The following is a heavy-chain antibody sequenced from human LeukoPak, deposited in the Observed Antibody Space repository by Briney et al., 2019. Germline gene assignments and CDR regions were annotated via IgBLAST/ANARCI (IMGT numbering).Heavy chain of an antibody. Sequence: GGSLRLSCAASGFTFSSYAMAWVRQAPGKRLEWVSAISGGGSGTYYADSVKGRFTISRVNSKNTLYLQVNSLRAEDTAVYYCARANYQFDYWGQGTLVTVSS. J-gene: IGHJ4*02. CDR1: GFTFSSYA. CDR3: ARANYQFDY. D-gene: IGHD1-7*01. CDR2: ISGGGSGT. V-gene: IGHV3-23*01.